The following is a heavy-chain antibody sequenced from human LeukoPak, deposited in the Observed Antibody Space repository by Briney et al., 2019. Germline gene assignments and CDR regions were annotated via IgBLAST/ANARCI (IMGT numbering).Heavy chain of an antibody. CDR2: IYYSGST. CDR1: GGSISSGGYY. D-gene: IGHD5-18*01. CDR3: ARGNVDTAMVFDY. V-gene: IGHV4-31*03. J-gene: IGHJ4*02. Sequence: PSETLSLTCTVSGGSISSGGYYWSWIRQHPGKGLEWIGYIYYSGSTYYNPSLKSRVTISVDTSKNQFSLKLSSVTAADTAVYYCARGNVDTAMVFDYWGQGTLVTVPS.